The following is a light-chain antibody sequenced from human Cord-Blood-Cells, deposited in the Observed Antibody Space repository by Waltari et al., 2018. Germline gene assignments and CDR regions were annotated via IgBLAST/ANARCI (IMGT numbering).Light chain of an antibody. CDR3: QQYYSTPWA. V-gene: IGKV4-1*01. CDR1: QSVLYSSNNKNY. Sequence: DIVMTQSPDSLAVSLGERATINCKSSQSVLYSSNNKNYLAWYQQKPGQPPKLVIYWASTRESGVPDRFSGSGSGTDVTLTISSLQAEDVAVYYCQQYYSTPWAFGQGTKVEIK. J-gene: IGKJ1*01. CDR2: WAS.